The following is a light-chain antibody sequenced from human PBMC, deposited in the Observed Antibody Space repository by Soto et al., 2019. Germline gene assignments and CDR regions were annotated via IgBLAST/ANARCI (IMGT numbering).Light chain of an antibody. Sequence: QSVLTQPPSASGTPGQRVTISCSGGSSNIGDNTVNWYQQLPGTAPKLLIYSNNQRPSGVPDRFSGSKSGTSVSLAISGLQSEDEADYYCGAWDDSLNGYVFGIGTKLTVL. CDR3: GAWDDSLNGYV. CDR1: SSNIGDNT. J-gene: IGLJ1*01. V-gene: IGLV1-44*01. CDR2: SNN.